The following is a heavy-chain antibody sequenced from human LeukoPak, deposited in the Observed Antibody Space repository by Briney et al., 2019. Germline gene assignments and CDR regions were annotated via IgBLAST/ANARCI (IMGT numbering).Heavy chain of an antibody. D-gene: IGHD3-10*01. CDR3: ARDLPYYYGSGSPLGMDV. CDR2: IYSGGST. Sequence: GGSLRLSCAASGFTVSSNYMNWVRQAPGRGLEWVSVIYSGGSTYYADPVKGRFTISRDNSKNTLYLQMNSLRAEDTAVYYCARDLPYYYGSGSPLGMDVWGQGITVTVSS. V-gene: IGHV3-66*01. J-gene: IGHJ6*02. CDR1: GFTVSSNY.